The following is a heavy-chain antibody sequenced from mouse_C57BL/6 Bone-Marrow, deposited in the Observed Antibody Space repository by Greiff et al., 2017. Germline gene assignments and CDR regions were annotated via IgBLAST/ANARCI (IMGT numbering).Heavy chain of an antibody. CDR3: ARKELLSWFAY. Sequence: VKLVESGPELVKPGASVKISCKASGYTFTDYYINWVKQRPGQGLEWIGWIFPGSGSTYYNEKFKGKATLTVDKSSSTAYMLLSRLTSEDSAVYFCARKELLSWFAYWGQGTLVTVSA. J-gene: IGHJ3*01. CDR1: GYTFTDYY. CDR2: IFPGSGST. V-gene: IGHV1-75*01.